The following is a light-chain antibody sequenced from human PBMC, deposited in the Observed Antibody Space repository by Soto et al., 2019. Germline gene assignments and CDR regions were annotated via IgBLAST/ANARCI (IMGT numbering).Light chain of an antibody. V-gene: IGLV2-8*01. J-gene: IGLJ1*01. CDR2: QVN. Sequence: QSVLTQPPSASGSPGQSVTISCTGTSSDIGVYDFVSWYQQHPGKAPKVIFYQVNKRPSGVPDRFSGSKSGNTASLTVSGLRPEDEADYFCSSFAGSYSPYVFGTGTKVTVL. CDR1: SSDIGVYDF. CDR3: SSFAGSYSPYV.